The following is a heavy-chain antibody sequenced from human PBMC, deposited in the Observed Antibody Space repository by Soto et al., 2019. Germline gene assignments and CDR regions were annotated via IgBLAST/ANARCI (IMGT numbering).Heavy chain of an antibody. CDR2: IYYSGST. CDR3: AREDYYYGMDV. J-gene: IGHJ6*02. CDR1: GGSISSGGYY. V-gene: IGHV4-61*08. Sequence: PSETLSLTCTVSGGSISSGGYYWSWIRQPPGKGLEWIGYIYYSGSTNYNPSLKSRVTISVDTSKNQFSLKLSSVTAADTAVYYCAREDYYYGMDVWGQGTTVTVSS.